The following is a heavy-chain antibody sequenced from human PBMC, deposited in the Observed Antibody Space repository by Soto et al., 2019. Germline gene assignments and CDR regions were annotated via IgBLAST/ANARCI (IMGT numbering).Heavy chain of an antibody. J-gene: IGHJ4*02. Sequence: QVQLQESGPGLVKPSQTLSLTCIVSGDSISSGDYYWSWIRQHPGKGLEWIGQIHYSGSTYYNPSLIRRVTIPVDTSKNQFSLRLSSVTAADTAVYYCARDTRVAFSYFDNWGQGALVTVSS. V-gene: IGHV4-31*03. CDR2: IHYSGST. CDR1: GDSISSGDYY. CDR3: ARDTRVAFSYFDN. D-gene: IGHD2-21*01.